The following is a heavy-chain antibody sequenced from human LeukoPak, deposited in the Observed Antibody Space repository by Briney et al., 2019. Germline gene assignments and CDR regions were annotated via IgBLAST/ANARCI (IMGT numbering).Heavy chain of an antibody. D-gene: IGHD3-3*01. CDR1: GFTFSSYG. Sequence: PGGSLRLSCAASGFTFSSYGMHWVRQAPGKGLEWVAFIRYDGSNKYYADSVKGRFTISRDNSKNTLYLQMNSLRAEDTAVYYCAKDQPYYFWSGYYGGYFDYWGQGTLVTVSS. CDR3: AKDQPYYFWSGYYGGYFDY. V-gene: IGHV3-30*02. J-gene: IGHJ4*02. CDR2: IRYDGSNK.